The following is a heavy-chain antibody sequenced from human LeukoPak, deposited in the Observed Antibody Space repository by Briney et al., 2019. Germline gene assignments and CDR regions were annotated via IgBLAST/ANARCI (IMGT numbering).Heavy chain of an antibody. CDR1: GGSVSTYY. J-gene: IGHJ4*02. Sequence: PSETLSLTCSVSGGSVSTYYWSWIRQPPGKGLEWVGSIHESGSSNSNSSLKSRVTISLDTSKNQFSLRLSSVIVADAAVYYCARENGDYAFDYWGQGTLVTVSS. CDR2: IHESGSS. CDR3: ARENGDYAFDY. V-gene: IGHV4-59*02. D-gene: IGHD4-17*01.